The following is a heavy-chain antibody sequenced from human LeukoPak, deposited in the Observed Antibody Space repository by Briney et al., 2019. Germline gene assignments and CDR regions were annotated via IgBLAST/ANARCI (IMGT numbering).Heavy chain of an antibody. V-gene: IGHV4-31*03. Sequence: SETLSLTCTVSGGSISSGGYYWSWIRQHPGKGLEWIGYIYYSGSTYYSPSLKSRVTISVDTSKNQFSLKLSSVTAADTAVYYCARGRDGYNYFDYWGQGTLVTVSS. CDR3: ARGRDGYNYFDY. J-gene: IGHJ4*02. D-gene: IGHD5-24*01. CDR1: GGSISSGGYY. CDR2: IYYSGST.